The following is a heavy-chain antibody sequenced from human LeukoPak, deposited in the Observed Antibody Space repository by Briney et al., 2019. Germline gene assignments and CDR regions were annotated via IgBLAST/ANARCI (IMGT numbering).Heavy chain of an antibody. J-gene: IGHJ6*02. CDR1: GYTFTSYD. D-gene: IGHD7-27*01. CDR3: ARRWGGDYYYGMDV. Sequence: ALVKVSCKASGYTFTSYDINWVRQATGQGLEWMGWMNPNSGNTGYAQKFQGRVTMTRNTSISTAYMELSSLRSEDTAVNYCARRWGGDYYYGMDVWGQGTTVTVSS. V-gene: IGHV1-8*01. CDR2: MNPNSGNT.